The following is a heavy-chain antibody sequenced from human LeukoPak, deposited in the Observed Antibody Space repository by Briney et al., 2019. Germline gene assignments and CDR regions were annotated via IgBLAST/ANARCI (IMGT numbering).Heavy chain of an antibody. V-gene: IGHV3-73*01. J-gene: IGHJ5*02. CDR2: IRSKANSYAT. CDR3: TLDDYNTNWFNP. D-gene: IGHD5-24*01. Sequence: PGGSLRLSCAASEFTFSGSAMHWVRQASGKGLEWVGRIRSKANSYATAYAASVKGRFTISRDDSKNTAYLQMNSLKTEDTAVYYRTLDDYNTNWFNPWGQGTLVTVSS. CDR1: EFTFSGSA.